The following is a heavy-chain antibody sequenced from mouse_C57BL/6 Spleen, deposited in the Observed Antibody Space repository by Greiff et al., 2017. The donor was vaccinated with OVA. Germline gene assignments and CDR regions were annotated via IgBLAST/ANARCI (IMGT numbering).Heavy chain of an antibody. D-gene: IGHD2-4*01. J-gene: IGHJ2*01. V-gene: IGHV1-39*01. CDR3: ARSFYYDYYLYFDD. Sequence: VQLQQSGPELVKPGASVKISCKASGYSFTDSNMNWVKQSNGKSLEWIGVINPNYGTTSYNQKFKGKATLTVDQSSSTAYMQLIRLTSEYSAVYYCARSFYYDYYLYFDDWGPGTTLTVSS. CDR2: INPNYGTT. CDR1: GYSFTDSN.